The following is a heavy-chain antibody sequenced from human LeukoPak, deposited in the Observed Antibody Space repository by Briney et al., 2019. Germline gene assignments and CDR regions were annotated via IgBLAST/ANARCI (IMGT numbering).Heavy chain of an antibody. J-gene: IGHJ4*02. CDR2: ISYDGSNK. V-gene: IGHV3-30*04. CDR3: ARDNVTYDSSGYYSY. Sequence: GVSLRLSCAASGFTFSSYAMHWVRQAPGKGLEWVAVISYDGSNKYYADSVEGRFTISRDNSKNTLYLQMNSLRAEDTAVYYCARDNVTYDSSGYYSYWGQGTLVTVSS. D-gene: IGHD3-22*01. CDR1: GFTFSSYA.